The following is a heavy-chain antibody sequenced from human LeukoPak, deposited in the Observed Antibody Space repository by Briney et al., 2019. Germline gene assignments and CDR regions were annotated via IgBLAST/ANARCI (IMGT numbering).Heavy chain of an antibody. D-gene: IGHD6-13*01. V-gene: IGHV3-7*03. CDR1: GFTFSTYW. CDR3: TTGGAAAAPFDY. CDR2: IKEDGSEK. J-gene: IGHJ4*02. Sequence: GGSLRLSCAASGFTFSTYWMSWVRQAPGKGLEWVANIKEDGSEKYYVDSVKGRFTISRDNAKNSLNLQMNSLKTEDTAVYYCTTGGAAAAPFDYWGQGTLVTVSS.